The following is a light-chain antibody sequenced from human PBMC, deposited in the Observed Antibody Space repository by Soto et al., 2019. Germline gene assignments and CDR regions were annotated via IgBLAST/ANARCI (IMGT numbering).Light chain of an antibody. CDR3: QQYDNLPSS. Sequence: DIQMTQSPSSLSASVGDRVTITCQASQDISNYLNWYQQKPGKAPKLLIYDASNLETGVPSRFSGSGSGTDFTFTISSPQPEDIATYYCQQYDNLPSSCGGGTEVEIK. V-gene: IGKV1-33*01. CDR1: QDISNY. CDR2: DAS. J-gene: IGKJ4*01.